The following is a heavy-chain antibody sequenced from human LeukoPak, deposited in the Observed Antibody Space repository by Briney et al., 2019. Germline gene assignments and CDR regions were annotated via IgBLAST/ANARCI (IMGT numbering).Heavy chain of an antibody. D-gene: IGHD3-22*01. V-gene: IGHV4-4*02. Sequence: PSGTLSLTCAVSGGSISSNNWWGWVRQPPGKGLEWIGEIYHSGSPNYNPSLKSRVTISVDTSKNQFSLKLSSVTAADTAVYYCASNNYYDSSGYLYYFDYWGQGTLVTVSS. CDR3: ASNNYYDSSGYLYYFDY. CDR1: GGSISSNNW. CDR2: IYHSGSP. J-gene: IGHJ4*02.